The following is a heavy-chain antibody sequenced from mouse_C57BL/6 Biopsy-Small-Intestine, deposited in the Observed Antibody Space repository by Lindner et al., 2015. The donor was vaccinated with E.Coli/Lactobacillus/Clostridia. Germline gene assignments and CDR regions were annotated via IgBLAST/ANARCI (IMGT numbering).Heavy chain of an antibody. CDR3: ARLGYSNYPLFDY. Sequence: VQLQEFGPELVKPGASVKISCKASGYSFTGYFMNWVKQSHGKSLEWIGRINPYNGDTFYNQKFKGKATLTVDKSSSTAHMELRSLTSEDSAVYYCARLGYSNYPLFDYWGQGTILTVSS. CDR2: INPYNGDT. D-gene: IGHD2-5*01. J-gene: IGHJ2*01. CDR1: GYSFTGYF. V-gene: IGHV1-20*01.